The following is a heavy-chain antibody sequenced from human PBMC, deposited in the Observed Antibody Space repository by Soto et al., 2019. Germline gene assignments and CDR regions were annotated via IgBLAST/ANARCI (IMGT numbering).Heavy chain of an antibody. CDR3: ARVRDSSGWYEAGGGAFDI. V-gene: IGHV4-59*01. J-gene: IGHJ3*02. CDR2: IYYSGST. CDR1: GGSISSYY. Sequence: SETLSLTCTVSGGSISSYYWSWIRQPPGKGLEWIGYIYYSGSTNYNPSLKSRVTISVDTSKNQFSLKLSSVAAADTAVYYCARVRDSSGWYEAGGGAFDIWGQGTMVTVSS. D-gene: IGHD6-19*01.